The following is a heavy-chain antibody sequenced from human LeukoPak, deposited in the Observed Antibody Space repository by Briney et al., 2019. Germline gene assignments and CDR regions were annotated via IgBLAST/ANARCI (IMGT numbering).Heavy chain of an antibody. V-gene: IGHV4-59*01. Sequence: SEALSLTCTVSGGSISNNYWSWFRQPPGKGLEWIGYIYYSGSTNYNPSLKSRVTISVDTSKSQFSLKLSSVTAADTAVYYCASHKGFWGQGTLVTVSS. J-gene: IGHJ4*02. CDR2: IYYSGST. CDR3: ASHKGF. CDR1: GGSISNNY.